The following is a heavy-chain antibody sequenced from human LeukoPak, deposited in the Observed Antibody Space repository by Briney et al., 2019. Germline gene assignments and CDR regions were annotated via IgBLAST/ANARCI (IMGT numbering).Heavy chain of an antibody. CDR3: ARDGGYYDFRSPLGYYFDY. Sequence: PGGALTLSCAASGFTFRRYSMHWVRQAPARGLEWVSSISSSSCYIYYADSVKGRFTHSRDNAKNSLYLQMNSLRAEDTAVYYCARDGGYYDFRSPLGYYFDYWGQGTLVTVSS. V-gene: IGHV3-21*01. D-gene: IGHD3-3*01. J-gene: IGHJ4*02. CDR2: ISSSSCYI. CDR1: GFTFRRYS.